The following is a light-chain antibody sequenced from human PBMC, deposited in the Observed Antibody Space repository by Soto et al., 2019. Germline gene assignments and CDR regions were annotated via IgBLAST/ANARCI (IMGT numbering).Light chain of an antibody. V-gene: IGKV3-15*01. Sequence: VMTQSPATLSVSPGERATLSCRASGSVSSNLAWYQQRPGQAPRLLIYGASTRATDTPGRFRGSGSGTEFTLTISSLQSEDFAVYYCQQYNNWPPSIIFGQGTRLEIK. CDR2: GAS. CDR1: GSVSSN. J-gene: IGKJ5*01. CDR3: QQYNNWPPSII.